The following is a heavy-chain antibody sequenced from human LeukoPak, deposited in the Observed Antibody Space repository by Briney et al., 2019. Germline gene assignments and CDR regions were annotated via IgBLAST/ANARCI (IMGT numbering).Heavy chain of an antibody. CDR1: GGSISSYY. D-gene: IGHD5-24*01. V-gene: IGHV4-59*01. CDR2: IYYSGST. CDR3: ASPMAWAHNRRDSDY. Sequence: SEALSLTCTVSGGSISSYYWTWIRQPPGKGLEWIGYIYYSGSTNYNPSLKSRVTISVDTSKNQFSLKLSSVAAADTAVYYCASPMAWAHNRRDSDYWGLGTLVTVSS. J-gene: IGHJ4*02.